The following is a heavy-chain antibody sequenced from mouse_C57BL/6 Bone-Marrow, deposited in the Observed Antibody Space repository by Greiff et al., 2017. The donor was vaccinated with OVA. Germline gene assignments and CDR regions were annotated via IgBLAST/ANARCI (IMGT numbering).Heavy chain of an antibody. CDR2: ISDGGSYT. CDR1: GFTFSSYA. J-gene: IGHJ1*03. CDR3: AELGRSWYFDV. D-gene: IGHD4-1*01. V-gene: IGHV5-4*01. Sequence: VQLKQSGGGLVKPGGSLKLSCAASGFTFSSYAMSWVRQTPEKRLEWVATISDGGSYTDYPDNVKGRFTISRDNAKNNLYLQMSHLKSEDTAMYYCAELGRSWYFDVWGTGTTVTVSS.